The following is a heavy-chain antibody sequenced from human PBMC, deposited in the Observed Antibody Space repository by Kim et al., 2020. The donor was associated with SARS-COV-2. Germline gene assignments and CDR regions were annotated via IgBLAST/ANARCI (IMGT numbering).Heavy chain of an antibody. J-gene: IGHJ4*02. V-gene: IGHV3-74*01. CDR2: INSDGSST. CDR1: GFTFSSYW. D-gene: IGHD1-26*01. CDR3: AKVGGSDS. Sequence: GGSLRLSCAASGFTFSSYWMYWVRQAPGKGLVWVSCINSDGSSTTYADSVKGRFTISRDNAKNTLYLQMNSLRAEDTAVYYCAKVGGSDSWGQGTLVTVSS.